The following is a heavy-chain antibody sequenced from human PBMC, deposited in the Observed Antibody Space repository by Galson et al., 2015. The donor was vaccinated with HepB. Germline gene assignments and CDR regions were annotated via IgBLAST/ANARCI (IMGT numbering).Heavy chain of an antibody. D-gene: IGHD5-18*01. Sequence: SLRLSCAASTFIFSTYSMNWVRQAPGKGLEWVSYISSSSTYYADSVKGRFTISRDNSKNTLYLQMNSLRAEDTAVYYCAKYSVLQLWPRGGYFDYWGQGTLVTVSS. CDR3: AKYSVLQLWPRGGYFDY. CDR2: ISSSST. CDR1: TFIFSTYS. J-gene: IGHJ4*02. V-gene: IGHV3-48*01.